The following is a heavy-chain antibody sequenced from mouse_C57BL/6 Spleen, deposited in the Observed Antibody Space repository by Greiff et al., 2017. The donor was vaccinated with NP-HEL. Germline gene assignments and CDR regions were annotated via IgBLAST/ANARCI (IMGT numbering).Heavy chain of an antibody. D-gene: IGHD2-3*01. Sequence: EVQGVESGGGLVKPGGSLKLSCAASGFTFSSYAMSWVRQTPEKRLEWVATISDGGSYTYYPDNVKGRFTISRDNAKNNLYLQMSHLKSEDTAMYYCARRWLLGYYAMDYWGQGTSVTVSS. V-gene: IGHV5-4*01. CDR3: ARRWLLGYYAMDY. CDR2: ISDGGSYT. J-gene: IGHJ4*01. CDR1: GFTFSSYA.